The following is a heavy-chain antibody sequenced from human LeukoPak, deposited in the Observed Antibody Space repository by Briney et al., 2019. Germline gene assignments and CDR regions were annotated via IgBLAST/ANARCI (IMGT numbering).Heavy chain of an antibody. CDR2: MNPNTGNT. CDR3: AASQSQWDHNLFVP. D-gene: IGHD1-26*01. Sequence: GSSVKVSCKASGYTFTTYDLNWVRQAAGQGLEWMGWMNPNTGNTHYAQRFQDRVTFTRNTSITPAYMDLTGLTSDDTAVFFCAASQSQWDHNLFVPWDQGTLVTVSS. J-gene: IGHJ5*02. V-gene: IGHV1-8*03. CDR1: GYTFTTYD.